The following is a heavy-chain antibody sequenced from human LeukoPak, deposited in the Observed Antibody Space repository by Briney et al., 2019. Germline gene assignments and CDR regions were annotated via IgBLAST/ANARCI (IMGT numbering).Heavy chain of an antibody. Sequence: SETLSLTCTISGGSLSSNYWSWIRQPAGKGLEWIGRIHASGTTNYDPSLKRRLTMSVDTSKNQFSLKLKSVTAADTAVYYCARDARQELLAGGFDFWGQGALVAVSS. CDR2: IHASGTT. CDR3: ARDARQELLAGGFDF. CDR1: GGSLSSNY. J-gene: IGHJ4*02. V-gene: IGHV4-4*07. D-gene: IGHD3-10*01.